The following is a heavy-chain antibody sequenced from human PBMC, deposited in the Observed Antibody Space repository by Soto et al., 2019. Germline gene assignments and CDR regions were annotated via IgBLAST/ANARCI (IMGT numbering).Heavy chain of an antibody. CDR3: AKDSGYNYGYFRWFDP. CDR2: IFYSGST. CDR1: GGSISNYY. Sequence: SETLSLTCTVSGGSISNYYWSWIRQPPGRGLEWICHIFYSGSTNYNPALKSRVTISVDTSKSQFSLKLSSVTAADTAVYYCAKDSGYNYGYFRWFDPWGQGTLVTVSS. D-gene: IGHD5-18*01. J-gene: IGHJ5*02. V-gene: IGHV4-59*01.